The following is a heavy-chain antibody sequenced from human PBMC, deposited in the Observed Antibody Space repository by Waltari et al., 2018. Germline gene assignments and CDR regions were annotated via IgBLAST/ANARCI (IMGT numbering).Heavy chain of an antibody. CDR3: ARAPYCSGGSCYPYNWFDP. Sequence: QLQLQESGPGLVKPSETLSLTCTVSGGSISSSSYYWGWIRQPPGKGLEWIGSIYYSGSTNYNPSLKSRVTISVDTSKNQFSLKLSSVTAADTAVYYCARAPYCSGGSCYPYNWFDPWGQGTLVTVSS. J-gene: IGHJ5*02. V-gene: IGHV4-39*07. CDR1: GGSISSSSYY. CDR2: IYYSGST. D-gene: IGHD2-15*01.